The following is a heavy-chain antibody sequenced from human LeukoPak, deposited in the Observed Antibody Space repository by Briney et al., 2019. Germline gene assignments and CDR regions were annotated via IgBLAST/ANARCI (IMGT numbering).Heavy chain of an antibody. J-gene: IGHJ4*02. V-gene: IGHV3-48*01. CDR2: ISSSSISL. Sequence: GGALRLSCAASGFTFISYSMNSVRQARGKGLEWVSYISSSSISLYYADSVKGRFTISRDNAKNSLYLQMNGLRAEDTAVYYCARWDKSFYCSSTSCPDYWGQGTLVTVSS. D-gene: IGHD2-2*01. CDR3: ARWDKSFYCSSTSCPDY. CDR1: GFTFISYS.